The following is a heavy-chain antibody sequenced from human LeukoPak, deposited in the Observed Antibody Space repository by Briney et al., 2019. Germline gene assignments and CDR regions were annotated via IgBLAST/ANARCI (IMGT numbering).Heavy chain of an antibody. CDR2: IIPIFGTA. D-gene: IGHD3-3*01. Sequence: ASVKVSYKASGGTFSSYAISWVRQAPGQGLEWMGGIIPIFGTANYAQKFQGRVTITTDESTSTAYMELSSLRSEDTAVYYCAREGGILLDYWGQGTLVTVSS. CDR1: GGTFSSYA. V-gene: IGHV1-69*05. CDR3: AREGGILLDY. J-gene: IGHJ4*02.